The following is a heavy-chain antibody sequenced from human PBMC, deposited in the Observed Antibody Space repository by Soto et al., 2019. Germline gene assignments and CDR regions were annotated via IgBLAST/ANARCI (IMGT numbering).Heavy chain of an antibody. CDR3: AKATGDIVVVPAAIGAY. Sequence: QPGGSLRLSCAASGFTFSSYAMSWVRQAPGKGLEWVSAISGSGGSTYYADSVKGRFTISRDNSKNTLYLQMNSLRAEDTAVYYCAKATGDIVVVPAAIGAYWGQGTLVTVSS. J-gene: IGHJ4*02. D-gene: IGHD2-2*01. V-gene: IGHV3-23*01. CDR2: ISGSGGST. CDR1: GFTFSSYA.